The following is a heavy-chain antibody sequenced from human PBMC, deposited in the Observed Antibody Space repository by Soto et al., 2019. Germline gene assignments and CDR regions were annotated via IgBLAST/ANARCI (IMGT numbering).Heavy chain of an antibody. V-gene: IGHV1-3*01. J-gene: IGHJ6*02. D-gene: IGHD3-16*02. CDR3: ARVYPVLSSDYYYGMDV. Sequence: ASVKVSCKASGYTFTSYAMHWVRQAPGQRLEWMGWINAGNGNTKYSQKFQGRVTITRDTSASTAYMELSSLRSEDTAVYYCARVYPVLSSDYYYGMDVWGQGTTVTV. CDR2: INAGNGNT. CDR1: GYTFTSYA.